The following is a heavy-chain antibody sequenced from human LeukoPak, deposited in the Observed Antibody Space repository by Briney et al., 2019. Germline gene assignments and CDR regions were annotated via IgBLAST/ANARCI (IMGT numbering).Heavy chain of an antibody. D-gene: IGHD3-3*01. CDR3: ARPRRSAKRAFDI. CDR2: INHSGST. V-gene: IGHV4-34*01. J-gene: IGHJ3*02. Sequence: SETLSLTCAVYGGSFSGYYWSWIRQPPGKGLEWIGEINHSGSTNYNPSLKSRVTISVDTSKNQFSLKLSSVTAADTAVYYCARPRRSAKRAFDIWGQGTMVTVSS. CDR1: GGSFSGYY.